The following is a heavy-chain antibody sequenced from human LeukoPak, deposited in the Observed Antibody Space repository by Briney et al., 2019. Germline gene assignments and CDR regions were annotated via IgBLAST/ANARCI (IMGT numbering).Heavy chain of an antibody. V-gene: IGHV4-61*02. Sequence: KPSGTLSLTCTVSGGSSSGGYNWDWIRQPAGRGLEGIGRIYTGGTTNYNPSPKSRVTISVDTSKNQSSLKLSSVTAADTAVYYCAGWELPYSSFDIWGQGTMVTVSS. CDR1: GGSSSGGYN. CDR2: IYTGGTT. D-gene: IGHD1-26*01. J-gene: IGHJ3*02. CDR3: AGWELPYSSFDI.